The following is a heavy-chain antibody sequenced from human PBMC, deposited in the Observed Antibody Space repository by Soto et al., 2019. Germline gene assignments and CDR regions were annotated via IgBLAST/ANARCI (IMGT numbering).Heavy chain of an antibody. CDR3: ARSGPSAKYDFWSGYYFTKASNWFDP. J-gene: IGHJ5*02. V-gene: IGHV1-18*01. CDR2: ISAYNGNT. D-gene: IGHD3-3*01. Sequence: ASVKVSCKASGYTFTSYGISWVRQAPGQGLEWMGWISAYNGNTNYAQKLQGRVTMTTDTSTSTAYMELRSLRSDDTAVYYCARSGPSAKYDFWSGYYFTKASNWFDPWGQGTLVTVSS. CDR1: GYTFTSYG.